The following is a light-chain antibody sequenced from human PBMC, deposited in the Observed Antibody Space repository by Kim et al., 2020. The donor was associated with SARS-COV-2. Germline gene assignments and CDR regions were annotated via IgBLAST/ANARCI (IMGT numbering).Light chain of an antibody. CDR3: STYTTTNTWI. CDR1: CFDFVDYTA. CDR2: DID. V-gene: IGLV2-14*04. J-gene: IGLJ2*01. Sequence: GQSITTPCAGTCFDFVDYTAVAWYHQYPGDAPQFLFSDIDCRPSGVSDRFSGSKAGNTASLVISGRQADEEADYFCSTYTTTNTWIFGGGTKLTVL.